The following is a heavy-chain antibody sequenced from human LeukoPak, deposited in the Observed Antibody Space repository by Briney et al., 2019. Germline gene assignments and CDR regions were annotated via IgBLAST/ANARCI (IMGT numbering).Heavy chain of an antibody. CDR2: IYYSGST. CDR3: AVRPGIAVAGTVEFDY. J-gene: IGHJ4*02. V-gene: IGHV4-39*01. CDR1: DDSISSSAYY. Sequence: SETLSLTCTVSDDSISSSAYYWGWLRQPPGKGLEWFGSIYYSGSTYYNPSLKSRVTISVDTSKNQFSLKLSSVTAADTAVYYCAVRPGIAVAGTVEFDYWGQGTLVTVSS. D-gene: IGHD6-19*01.